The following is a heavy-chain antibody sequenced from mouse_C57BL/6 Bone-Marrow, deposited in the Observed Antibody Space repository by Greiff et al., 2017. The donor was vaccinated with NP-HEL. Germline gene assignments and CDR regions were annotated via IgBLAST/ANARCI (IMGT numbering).Heavy chain of an antibody. CDR2: RRNKANDYTT. D-gene: IGHD4-1*01. CDR1: GFTFSDFY. J-gene: IGHJ1*03. Sequence: EVLLVESGGGLVQSGRSLRLSCATSGFTFSDFYMEWVRQAPGKGLEWIAARRNKANDYTTEYSASVKGRFIVSRDTSQSILYLQMNALRAEDTAIYYCARDNWDWYFDVWGTGTTVTVSS. V-gene: IGHV7-1*01. CDR3: ARDNWDWYFDV.